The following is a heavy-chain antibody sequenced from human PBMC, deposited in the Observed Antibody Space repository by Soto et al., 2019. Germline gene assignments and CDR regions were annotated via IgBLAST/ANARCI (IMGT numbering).Heavy chain of an antibody. V-gene: IGHV3-11*01. J-gene: IGHJ4*02. CDR2: ITSSGSTI. CDR3: ARDIYYESSGYYMYYFDY. CDR1: GFTFSDYY. D-gene: IGHD3-22*01. Sequence: GGSLRLSCAASGFTFSDYYMSWIRQAPGKGLEWVSYITSSGSTIYYADSVKGRFTISRDNAKNSLYLQMNSLRAEDTARYYCARDIYYESSGYYMYYFDYWGQGTLVTVSS.